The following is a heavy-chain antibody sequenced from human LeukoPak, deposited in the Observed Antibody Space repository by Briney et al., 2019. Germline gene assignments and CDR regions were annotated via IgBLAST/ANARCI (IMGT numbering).Heavy chain of an antibody. Sequence: GGSLRLSCAASGFTFSSYAMHWVRQAPGKGLEWVAVISYDGSNKYYADSVKGRFTISRDNSKNTLYLQMNSLRAEDTAVYYCARDFGSGYDDRPFDYWGQGTLVTVSS. CDR2: ISYDGSNK. D-gene: IGHD5-12*01. CDR1: GFTFSSYA. V-gene: IGHV3-30-3*01. J-gene: IGHJ4*02. CDR3: ARDFGSGYDDRPFDY.